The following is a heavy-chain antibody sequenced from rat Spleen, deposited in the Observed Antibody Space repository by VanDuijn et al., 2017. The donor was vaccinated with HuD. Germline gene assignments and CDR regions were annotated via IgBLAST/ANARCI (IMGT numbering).Heavy chain of an antibody. CDR3: AKDMGKYGGYSEGMDA. D-gene: IGHD1-11*01. CDR1: DYSITSNY. J-gene: IGHJ2*01. V-gene: IGHV3-1*01. CDR2: ITYSGPT. Sequence: EVQLQESGPGLVKPSQSLSLTCSVTDYSITSNYWGWIRKFPGNKMEWMGFITYSGPTTYNPSLKSRISITLDTSKNQFFLQLNSVTTEDTATYYCAKDMGKYGGYSEGMDAWGQGVMVTVSS.